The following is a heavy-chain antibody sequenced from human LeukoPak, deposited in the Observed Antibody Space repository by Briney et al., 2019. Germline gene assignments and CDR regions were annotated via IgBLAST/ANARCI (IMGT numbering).Heavy chain of an antibody. Sequence: GGSLRLSCAASGFTFSSYSMNWVRQAPGKGLEWVSYISSSSSTIYYADPVKGRFTISRDNAKNSLYLQMNSLRAEDTAVYYCARHHASSEAFDIWGQGTMVTVSS. D-gene: IGHD3-10*01. J-gene: IGHJ3*02. CDR3: ARHHASSEAFDI. V-gene: IGHV3-48*01. CDR1: GFTFSSYS. CDR2: ISSSSSTI.